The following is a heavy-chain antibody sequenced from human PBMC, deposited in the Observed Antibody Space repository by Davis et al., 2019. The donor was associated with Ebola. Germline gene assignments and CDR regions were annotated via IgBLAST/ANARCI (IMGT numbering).Heavy chain of an antibody. CDR3: ARVDTAMVRVY. Sequence: MPSETLSLTCTVSGGSISSYYWSWIRQPPGKGLEWIGYIYYSGSTNYNPSLKSRVTISVDTSKNQFSLKLSSVTAADTAVYYCARVDTAMVRVYWGQGTLVTVSS. J-gene: IGHJ4*02. CDR2: IYYSGST. D-gene: IGHD5-18*01. CDR1: GGSISSYY. V-gene: IGHV4-59*12.